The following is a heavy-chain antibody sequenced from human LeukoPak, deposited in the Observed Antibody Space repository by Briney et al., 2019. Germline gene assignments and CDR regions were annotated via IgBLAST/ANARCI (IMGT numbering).Heavy chain of an antibody. CDR1: GGSFSGYY. CDR2: INHSGST. CDR3: ARLGIAVAGTAIPLLDV. V-gene: IGHV4-34*01. D-gene: IGHD6-19*01. Sequence: SETLSLTCAVYGGSFSGYYWSWLRQPPGKGLEWIGEINHSGSTNYNPSLKSRVTISVDTSKNQFSLKLSSVTAADTAVYYCARLGIAVAGTAIPLLDVWGKGTTVTVSS. J-gene: IGHJ6*04.